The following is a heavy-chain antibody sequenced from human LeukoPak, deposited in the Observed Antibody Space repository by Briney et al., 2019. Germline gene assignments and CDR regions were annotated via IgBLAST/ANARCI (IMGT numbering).Heavy chain of an antibody. J-gene: IGHJ4*02. CDR2: ISYSGST. V-gene: IGHV4-59*12. CDR1: GGSISTYY. D-gene: IGHD6-13*01. CDR3: ARERYSNNWLFFDY. Sequence: SETLSLTCAVSGGSISTYYCSWIRQPPGKGLEWIGYISYSGSTNYSPSLKSRVTISVDTSKNQFSLKLNSLTAADTAVYYCARERYSNNWLFFDYWGQGTLVTVSS.